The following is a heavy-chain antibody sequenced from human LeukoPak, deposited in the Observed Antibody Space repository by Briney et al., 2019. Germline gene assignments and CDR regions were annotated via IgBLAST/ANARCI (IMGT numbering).Heavy chain of an antibody. Sequence: PSETLSLTCTVYGGSFSGYYWTWIQQPPGKGLEWIAEIVQSGRTNYSPSLESRLTLSVDTSKNQFSLKLSSVTAADTAVYYCARGSVLMSYASFDYWGQGALVTVSS. D-gene: IGHD2-8*01. CDR1: GGSFSGYY. CDR3: ARGSVLMSYASFDY. CDR2: IVQSGRT. J-gene: IGHJ4*02. V-gene: IGHV4-34*12.